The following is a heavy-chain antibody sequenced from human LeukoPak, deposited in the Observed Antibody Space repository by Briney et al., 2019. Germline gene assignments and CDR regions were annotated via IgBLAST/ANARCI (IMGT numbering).Heavy chain of an antibody. CDR2: ISGSGGTT. Sequence: GGSLRLSCATSAFTFRSDWMTWVRQAPGKGLEWVSTISGSGGTTYYADSLKGRFTISRDNSKNMLFLQMNSLRAEDTAIYYCAKEDGGSGWYEPVEYWGQGTLVTVSS. J-gene: IGHJ4*02. CDR3: AKEDGGSGWYEPVEY. D-gene: IGHD6-19*01. CDR1: AFTFRSDW. V-gene: IGHV3-23*01.